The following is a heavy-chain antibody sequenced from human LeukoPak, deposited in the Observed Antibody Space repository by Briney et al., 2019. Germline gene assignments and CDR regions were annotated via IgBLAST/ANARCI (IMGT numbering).Heavy chain of an antibody. CDR2: INSNSGGT. CDR1: GYTFIGHY. V-gene: IGHV1-2*02. CDR3: ARGDYYGSGTTHDY. J-gene: IGHJ4*02. Sequence: ASVKVSCKASGYTFIGHYMHWVRQAPGQGLEWMGWINSNSGGTKYAQKFQGSVIMTRDTSISTAYMELSRLKSDDTAVYYCARGDYYGSGTTHDYWGQGALVTVSS. D-gene: IGHD3-10*01.